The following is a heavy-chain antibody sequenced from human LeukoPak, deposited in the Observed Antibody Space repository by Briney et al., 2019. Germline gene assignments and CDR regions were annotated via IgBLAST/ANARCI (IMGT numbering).Heavy chain of an antibody. CDR2: ISSSSSYI. D-gene: IGHD3-22*01. CDR3: ARDSADYDSRGFDP. Sequence: GGSLRLSCAASGFTFSSYSMNWVRQAPGKGLEWVSSISSSSSYIYYADSVKGRFTISRDNAKNSLYLQMNSLRAEDTAVYYCARDSADYDSRGFDPWGQGTLVTVSS. V-gene: IGHV3-21*01. J-gene: IGHJ5*02. CDR1: GFTFSSYS.